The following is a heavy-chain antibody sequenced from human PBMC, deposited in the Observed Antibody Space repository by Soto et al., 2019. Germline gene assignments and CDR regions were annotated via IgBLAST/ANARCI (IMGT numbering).Heavy chain of an antibody. D-gene: IGHD2-15*01. CDR1: GYTFTSYA. J-gene: IGHJ5*02. CDR2: INAGNGNT. Sequence: ASVKVSCKASGYTFTSYAMHWVRQAPGQRLEWMGWINAGNGNTKYSQKFQGRVTITRDTSASTAYMELSSLRSEDTAVYYCATYIVMVAARSSWFDPWGQGTLVTVSS. CDR3: ATYIVMVAARSSWFDP. V-gene: IGHV1-3*01.